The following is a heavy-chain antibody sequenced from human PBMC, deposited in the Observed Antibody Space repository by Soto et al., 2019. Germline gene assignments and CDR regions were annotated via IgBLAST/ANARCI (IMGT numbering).Heavy chain of an antibody. D-gene: IGHD3-22*01. CDR2: INPNSGGT. CDR3: ARDYPPDYYDSSGYYFGGWFDL. V-gene: IGHV1-2*02. Sequence: GSVKVYFKASGYPFTGYYMHLVRQAPGQGLEWVGWINPNSGGTNYAQKFQGRVTMTRDTSISTAYMELSRLRFEDTAVYYCARDYPPDYYDSSGYYFGGWFDLWGQGTLVTVSS. J-gene: IGHJ5*02. CDR1: GYPFTGYY.